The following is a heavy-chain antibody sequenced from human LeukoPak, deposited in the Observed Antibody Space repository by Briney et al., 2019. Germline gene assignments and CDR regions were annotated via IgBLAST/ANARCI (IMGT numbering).Heavy chain of an antibody. J-gene: IGHJ4*02. CDR1: GGSISSGDYY. CDR2: IYYSGST. Sequence: SETLSLTCTVSGGSISSGDYYWSWIRQPPGKGLEWIGYIYYSGSTYYNPSLKSRVTISVDTSKNQFSLKLSSVTAADTAVYYCARDLGYCSGGSCYPHYFDYWGQGTLVTVSS. D-gene: IGHD2-15*01. V-gene: IGHV4-30-4*01. CDR3: ARDLGYCSGGSCYPHYFDY.